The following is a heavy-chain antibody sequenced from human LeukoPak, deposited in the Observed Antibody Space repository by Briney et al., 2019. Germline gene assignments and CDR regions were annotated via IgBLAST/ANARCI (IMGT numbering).Heavy chain of an antibody. D-gene: IGHD3-16*02. V-gene: IGHV1-8*03. J-gene: IGHJ3*02. CDR2: MNPNSGYT. CDR3: ARALVGGLSEYDAFDI. CDR1: VYTFISHD. Sequence: GASVKVSCKASVYTFISHDINWVRQATGQGLEWMGWMNPNSGYTGYAQKFQGRVTIPRNTSITTAYMELSSLRSEDTAVYYCARALVGGLSEYDAFDIWGQGTMVTVSS.